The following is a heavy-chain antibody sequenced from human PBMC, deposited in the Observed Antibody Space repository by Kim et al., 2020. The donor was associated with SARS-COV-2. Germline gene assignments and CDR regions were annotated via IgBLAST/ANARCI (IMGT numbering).Heavy chain of an antibody. V-gene: IGHV3-30*18. CDR2: ISYDGSNK. Sequence: GGSLRLSCAASGFTFSGYGMHWVRQAPGKGLEWVAVISYDGSNKYYADSVKGRFTISRDNSKNTLYLQMNSLRAEDTAVYYCAKDRHSSGWYENWFDRWGQGTLVTVSS. CDR3: AKDRHSSGWYENWFDR. D-gene: IGHD6-19*01. CDR1: GFTFSGYG. J-gene: IGHJ5*02.